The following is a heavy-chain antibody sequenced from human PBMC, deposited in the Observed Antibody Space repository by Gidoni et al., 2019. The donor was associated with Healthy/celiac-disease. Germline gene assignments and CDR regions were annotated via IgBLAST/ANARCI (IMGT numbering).Heavy chain of an antibody. CDR3: ARGVSPRRGLFLGG. Sequence: QVQLQQWGAGLLKPSETLSLTCAVYGGPFSGYYWSWIRQPPGKGLEWIGEINHSGSTNNNPSLKSRIPISLDTSKNQFSRKLSSVTAADTAGYYCARGVSPRRGLFLGGWGQGTLVTVSS. J-gene: IGHJ4*02. CDR1: GGPFSGYY. V-gene: IGHV4-34*01. CDR2: INHSGST. D-gene: IGHD3-16*01.